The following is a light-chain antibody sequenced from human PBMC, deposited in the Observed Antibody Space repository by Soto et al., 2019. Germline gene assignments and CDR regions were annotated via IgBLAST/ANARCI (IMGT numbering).Light chain of an antibody. CDR3: QQYDSSPRT. J-gene: IGKJ1*01. Sequence: EIVLTQSPGTLSLSPGERATLSCTASQSVNTYYFAWYQQKPGQAPRLLIYGTSSRATGIPDRFSGSGSGTDFTLTISRLEPEDFAVYYCQQYDSSPRTFGQGTKVDIK. V-gene: IGKV3-20*01. CDR1: QSVNTYY. CDR2: GTS.